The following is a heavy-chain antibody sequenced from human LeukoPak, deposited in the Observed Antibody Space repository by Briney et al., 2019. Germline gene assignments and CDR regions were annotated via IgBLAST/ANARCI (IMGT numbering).Heavy chain of an antibody. J-gene: IGHJ4*02. CDR2: ISGSGIST. V-gene: IGHV3-23*01. D-gene: IGHD3-16*01. CDR1: GFTFSSFA. Sequence: GGSLRLSCAASGFTFSSFALSWVRQAPGKGLEWVSGISGSGISTYYADSVKGRFTISRDNAKNSLYLQMNSLRAEDTAVYYCAREWGYYDYWGQGTLVTVSS. CDR3: AREWGYYDY.